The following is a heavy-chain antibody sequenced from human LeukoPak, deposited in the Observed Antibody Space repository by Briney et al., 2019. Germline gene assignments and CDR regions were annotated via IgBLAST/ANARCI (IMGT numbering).Heavy chain of an antibody. Sequence: GESLKISCKGSGYSFTSYWIGWVRQMPGKGLEWMGIIYPGDSDTRYSLSFQGQVTISADKSISTAYLQWSSLKASDTAMYYCARQGGIAVAGTNYFDYWGQGTLVTVSS. D-gene: IGHD6-19*01. CDR1: GYSFTSYW. J-gene: IGHJ4*02. CDR3: ARQGGIAVAGTNYFDY. CDR2: IYPGDSDT. V-gene: IGHV5-51*01.